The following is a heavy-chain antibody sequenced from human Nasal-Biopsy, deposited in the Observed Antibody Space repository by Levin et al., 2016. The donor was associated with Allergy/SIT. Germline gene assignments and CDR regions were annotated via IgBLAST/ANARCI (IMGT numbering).Heavy chain of an antibody. CDR1: GGSFSGHY. Sequence: SETLSLTCAVYGGSFSGHYWTWIRQPPGKGLEWIGEVIHGESPTYRPSLRGRVSMWSDASKNQFYLMLTSVTAADTAVYYCARGPSGSRGTDFDYWGQGTQVTVSS. V-gene: IGHV4-34*01. J-gene: IGHJ4*02. D-gene: IGHD1-1*01. CDR3: ARGPSGSRGTDFDY. CDR2: VIHGESP.